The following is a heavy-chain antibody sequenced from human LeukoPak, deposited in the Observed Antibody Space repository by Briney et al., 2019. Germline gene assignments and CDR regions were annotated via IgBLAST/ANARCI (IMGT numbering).Heavy chain of an antibody. CDR1: GLTFSSYE. D-gene: IGHD5-18*01. V-gene: IGHV3-48*03. J-gene: IGHJ4*02. Sequence: PGGSLRLSCAASGLTFSSYEMNWVRQAPGEGLEWVSYISSSGRMIHYADSVKGRFTISRDNAKNTLYLQMNSLRADDTAVYYCARVDSYGPTFDYWGQGTLVTVSS. CDR2: ISSSGRMI. CDR3: ARVDSYGPTFDY.